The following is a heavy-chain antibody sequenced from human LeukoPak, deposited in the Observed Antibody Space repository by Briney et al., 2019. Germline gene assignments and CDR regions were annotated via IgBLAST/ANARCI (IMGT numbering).Heavy chain of an antibody. J-gene: IGHJ1*01. CDR2: IYYDGNT. V-gene: IGHV3-66*01. CDR3: ATGTDAYKSGC. CDR1: GFSVSSNH. D-gene: IGHD5-24*01. Sequence: PGGPLRLSCAVSGFSVSSNHMTWVRQAPGKGLEWVSTIYYDGNTYYADSVQGRFTISRPTSKNTLYFQMSRLRAEDTAVYYCATGTDAYKSGCWGLGTLVTVSS.